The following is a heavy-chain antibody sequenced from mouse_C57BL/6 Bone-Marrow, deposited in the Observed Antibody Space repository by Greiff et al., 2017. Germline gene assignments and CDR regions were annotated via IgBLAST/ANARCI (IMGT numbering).Heavy chain of an antibody. CDR2: IYPGDGDT. CDR3: ARSMGWEGITTVVGDY. V-gene: IGHV1-82*01. D-gene: IGHD1-1*01. J-gene: IGHJ2*01. CDR1: GYAFSSSW. Sequence: QVQLQQSGPELVKPGASVKISCKASGYAFSSSWMNWVKQRPGKGLEWIGRIYPGDGDTNYNGKFKGKATLTADKSSSTAYMQLSSLASEDSAVYFGARSMGWEGITTVVGDYWGQGTTLTVSA.